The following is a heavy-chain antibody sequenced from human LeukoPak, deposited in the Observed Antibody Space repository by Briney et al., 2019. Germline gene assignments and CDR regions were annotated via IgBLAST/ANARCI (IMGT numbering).Heavy chain of an antibody. Sequence: GGSLRLSCAASGFTLSSYGMHWVRQAPGKGLEWVAVIWYDGSNQFYSDSVMGRFTISKDNSKNTLYLQMNSLRAEDTAVYYCARAMHLAIDYWGQGTLGTVSS. V-gene: IGHV3-33*01. J-gene: IGHJ4*02. CDR1: GFTLSSYG. CDR2: IWYDGSNQ. CDR3: ARAMHLAIDY.